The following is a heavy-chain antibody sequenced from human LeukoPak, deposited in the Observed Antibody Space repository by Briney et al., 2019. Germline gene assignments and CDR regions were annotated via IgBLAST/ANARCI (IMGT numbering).Heavy chain of an antibody. D-gene: IGHD6-13*01. CDR1: GFTFSTYW. J-gene: IGHJ4*02. Sequence: GGSLRLSCAASGFTFSTYWMSWVRQAPGKGLEWVANIKQDGSEKYYLDSAKGRFPISRDNAKTSMYLQMNSLRAEDTAVYFCTREGAAGIDYWGQGTLVTVSS. V-gene: IGHV3-7*01. CDR2: IKQDGSEK. CDR3: TREGAAGIDY.